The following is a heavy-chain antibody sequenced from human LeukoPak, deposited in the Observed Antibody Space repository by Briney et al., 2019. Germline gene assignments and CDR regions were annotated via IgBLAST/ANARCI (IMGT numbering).Heavy chain of an antibody. CDR1: GGSISSYY. D-gene: IGHD3-16*01. CDR2: IYTSGST. CDR3: ARDFTWDAFDI. Sequence: SETLSLTCTVSGGSISSYYWRWLRHPAGKGLEWIGRIYTSGSTDYNPSLKSRVTMSVATSKNQISLKLSSVAAADTAVYYCARDFTWDAFDIWGQGTMVTVSS. V-gene: IGHV4-4*07. J-gene: IGHJ3*02.